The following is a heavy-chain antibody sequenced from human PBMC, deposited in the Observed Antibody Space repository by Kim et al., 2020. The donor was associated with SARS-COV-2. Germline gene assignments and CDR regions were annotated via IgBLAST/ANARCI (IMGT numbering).Heavy chain of an antibody. CDR3: ARGSSSWYYFDY. D-gene: IGHD6-13*01. CDR1: GGSISSYY. Sequence: SETLSLTCTVSGGSISSYYWSWIRQPPGKGLEWIGYIYYSGSTNYNPSLKSRVTISVDTSKNQFSLKLSSVTAADTAVYYCARGSSSWYYFDYWGQGTLVTVSS. V-gene: IGHV4-59*01. CDR2: IYYSGST. J-gene: IGHJ4*02.